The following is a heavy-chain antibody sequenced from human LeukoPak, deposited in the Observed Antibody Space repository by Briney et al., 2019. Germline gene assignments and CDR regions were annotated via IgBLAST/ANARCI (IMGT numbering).Heavy chain of an antibody. Sequence: SVKVSCKASGGTFSRYAINWVRQAPGQGLEWMGGIIPIFGTANYAQKFQGRVTITTDESTSTAYMELSSLRSEDTAVYYCARDSSSSLGNYYYYYMDVWGKGTTVTVSS. CDR1: GGTFSRYA. J-gene: IGHJ6*03. CDR3: ARDSSSSLGNYYYYYMDV. V-gene: IGHV1-69*05. D-gene: IGHD6-6*01. CDR2: IIPIFGTA.